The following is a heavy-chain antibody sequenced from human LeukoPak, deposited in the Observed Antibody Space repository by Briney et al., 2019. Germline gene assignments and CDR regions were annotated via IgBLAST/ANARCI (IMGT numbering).Heavy chain of an antibody. J-gene: IGHJ4*02. D-gene: IGHD3-22*01. V-gene: IGHV4-59*01. CDR3: ARYYYDSSGYYSFGY. CDR1: GGSIGSYY. Sequence: PSETLSLTCTVSGGSIGSYYWSWIRQPPGKGLEWIGYIYYSGSTNYNPPLKSRVTISVDTSKNQFSLKLSSVTAADTAVYYCARYYYDSSGYYSFGYWGQGTLVTVSS. CDR2: IYYSGST.